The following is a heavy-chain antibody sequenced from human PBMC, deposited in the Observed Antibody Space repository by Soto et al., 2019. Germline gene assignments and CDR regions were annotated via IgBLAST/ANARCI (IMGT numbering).Heavy chain of an antibody. CDR3: ASSITGTTDYYYYGMDV. V-gene: IGHV3-30*03. D-gene: IGHD1-7*01. J-gene: IGHJ6*02. CDR1: GFTFSSYG. Sequence: QVQLVESGGGVVQPGRSLRLSCAASGFTFSSYGMHWVRQAPGKGLEWVAVISYDGSNKYYADSVKGRFTISRDNSKNELYLQMNSLRAEDTAVYYCASSITGTTDYYYYGMDVWGQGTTVTVSS. CDR2: ISYDGSNK.